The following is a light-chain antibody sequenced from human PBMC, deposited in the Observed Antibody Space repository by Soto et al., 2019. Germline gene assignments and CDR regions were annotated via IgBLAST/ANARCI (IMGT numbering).Light chain of an antibody. J-gene: IGKJ3*01. CDR2: FAS. Sequence: VMTQSPATLSVSPGERAALSCRASQSVSTNLAWYQQKPGQPPRLLIYFASNRATGIPARFSGGGSGTDFTLTISSLEPEDFAVYYCQQRSNWPLTFGPGTKVDIK. CDR3: QQRSNWPLT. CDR1: QSVSTN. V-gene: IGKV3-11*01.